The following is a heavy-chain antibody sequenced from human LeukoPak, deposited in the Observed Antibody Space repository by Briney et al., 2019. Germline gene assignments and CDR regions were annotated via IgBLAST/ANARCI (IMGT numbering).Heavy chain of an antibody. CDR3: ARGGSGPYFDY. D-gene: IGHD2-15*01. J-gene: IGHJ4*02. CDR2: ISSSSSHI. Sequence: GGSLRLSCAASGFTFSSYSMNWVRQAPGKGLEWVSSISSSSSHIYYADSVKGRFTISRDNAKNSLYLQMNSLRAEDTAVYYCARGGSGPYFDYWGQGTLVTVSS. V-gene: IGHV3-21*01. CDR1: GFTFSSYS.